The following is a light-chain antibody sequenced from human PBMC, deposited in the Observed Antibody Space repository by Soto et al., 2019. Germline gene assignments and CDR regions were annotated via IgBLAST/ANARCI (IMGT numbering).Light chain of an antibody. CDR2: AAS. CDR1: ENIRRY. CDR3: QQSYNSPPT. Sequence: DIQMTQSPSSLSASVGHTITTTCRASENIRRYLNWYVHKPGKSPKLLIYAASTLHSGVPSRFSGSGSGTHFTLTISNLQPEDCATYFCQQSYNSPPTFGRGTRVEI. J-gene: IGKJ1*01. V-gene: IGKV1-39*01.